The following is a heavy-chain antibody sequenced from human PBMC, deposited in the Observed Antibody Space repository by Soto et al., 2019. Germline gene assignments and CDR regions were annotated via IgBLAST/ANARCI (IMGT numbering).Heavy chain of an antibody. CDR2: IDPSDSYT. J-gene: IGHJ6*02. D-gene: IGHD6-13*01. CDR3: ARRGFIAAADYYSGMDV. CDR1: GYSFTSYW. V-gene: IGHV5-10-1*01. Sequence: PGESLKISCKGSGYSFTSYWISWVRQMPGKGLEWMGRIDPSDSYTNYSPSFQGHVTISADKSISTAYLQWSSLKASDTAMYYCARRGFIAAADYYSGMDVWGQGTTVTVSS.